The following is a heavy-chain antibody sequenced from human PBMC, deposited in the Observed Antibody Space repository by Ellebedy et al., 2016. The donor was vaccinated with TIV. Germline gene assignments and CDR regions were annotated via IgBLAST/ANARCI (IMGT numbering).Heavy chain of an antibody. Sequence: ASVKVSXXASGYTFTSYYMHWVRQAPGQGLEWMGIINPSGGSTSYAQKFQGRVTMTRDTSTSTVYMELSSLRSEDTAVYYCARGVGGYNLMDPWGQGTLVTVSS. CDR1: GYTFTSYY. J-gene: IGHJ5*02. D-gene: IGHD5-24*01. CDR2: INPSGGST. V-gene: IGHV1-46*01. CDR3: ARGVGGYNLMDP.